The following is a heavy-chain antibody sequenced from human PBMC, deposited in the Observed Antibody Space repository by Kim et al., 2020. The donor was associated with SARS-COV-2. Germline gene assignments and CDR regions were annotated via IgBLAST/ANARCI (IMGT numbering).Heavy chain of an antibody. J-gene: IGHJ6*02. V-gene: IGHV3-21*04. D-gene: IGHD2-15*01. Sequence: GGSLRLSCAASGFTFSSYSMNWVRQAPGKGLEWVSSISSSSSYIYYADSVKGRFTISRDNAKNSLYLQMNSLRAEDTAVYYCARFRCSGGSCYSGSYYYYYGMDVWGQGTTVTVSS. CDR1: GFTFSSYS. CDR3: ARFRCSGGSCYSGSYYYYYGMDV. CDR2: ISSSSSYI.